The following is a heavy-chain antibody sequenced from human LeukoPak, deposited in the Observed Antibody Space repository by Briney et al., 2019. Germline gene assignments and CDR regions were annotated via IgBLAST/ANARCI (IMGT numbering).Heavy chain of an antibody. J-gene: IGHJ6*03. CDR3: SRVASSSSSGYYYYYMDV. D-gene: IGHD2-2*01. Sequence: GGSLRLSCAASGFTFSSYSMNWVRQAPGKGLEWVSSISSSSSYIYYADSVKGRFTISRDNAKNSVYLQMNSLRAEDTAVYYCSRVASSSSSGYYYYYMDVWGKGTTVTVSS. CDR1: GFTFSSYS. CDR2: ISSSSSYI. V-gene: IGHV3-21*01.